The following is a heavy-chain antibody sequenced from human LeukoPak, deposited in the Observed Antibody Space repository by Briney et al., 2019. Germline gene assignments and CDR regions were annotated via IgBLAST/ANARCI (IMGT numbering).Heavy chain of an antibody. Sequence: PGGSLRLSCAASGFTFSSYGMHWVRQAPGKGLEWVALISYDGGNKYYADSVKGRFTISRDNSKNTLYLQMNSLRAEDTAVYYCAKAINYYDSSGYSPYWGQGTLVTVSS. CDR1: GFTFSSYG. D-gene: IGHD3-22*01. CDR2: ISYDGGNK. CDR3: AKAINYYDSSGYSPY. V-gene: IGHV3-30*18. J-gene: IGHJ4*02.